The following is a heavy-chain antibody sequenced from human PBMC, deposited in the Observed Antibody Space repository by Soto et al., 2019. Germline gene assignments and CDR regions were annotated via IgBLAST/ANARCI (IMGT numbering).Heavy chain of an antibody. CDR3: AKSAIMITFGGVTGLFDY. D-gene: IGHD3-16*01. J-gene: IGHJ4*02. Sequence: GGSLRLSCAASGFTFSSYAMSWVRQAPGKGLEWVSAISGSGGSTYYADSVKGRFTISRDNSKNTLYLQMNSLRAEDTAVYYCAKSAIMITFGGVTGLFDYWGQGTLVTVSS. CDR2: ISGSGGST. V-gene: IGHV3-23*01. CDR1: GFTFSSYA.